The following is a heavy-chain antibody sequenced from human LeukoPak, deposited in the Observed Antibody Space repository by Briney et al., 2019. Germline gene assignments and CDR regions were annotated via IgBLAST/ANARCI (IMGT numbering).Heavy chain of an antibody. CDR3: ARDQGGYATRSAFDI. V-gene: IGHV1-46*01. CDR2: INPSGGST. CDR1: GYTFTSYY. Sequence: ASVKVSCKASGYTFTSYYMHWVRQAPGQGLEWMGIINPSGGSTSYAQKFQGRVTMTRDMSTSTVYMELSSLRSEDTAVYYCARDQGGYATRSAFDIWGQGTMVTVSS. J-gene: IGHJ3*02. D-gene: IGHD5-12*01.